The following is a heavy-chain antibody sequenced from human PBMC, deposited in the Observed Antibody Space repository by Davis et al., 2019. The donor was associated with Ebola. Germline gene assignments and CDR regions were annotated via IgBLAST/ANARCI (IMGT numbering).Heavy chain of an antibody. CDR2: INPGNDIR. CDR3: AREGSRTNGDYVHLALGY. V-gene: IGHV1-3*01. CDR1: GYMFSTYT. J-gene: IGHJ4*02. Sequence: ASVKVSCKASGYMFSTYTMHWLRQAPGQRLEWMGWINPGNDIRKYSQKFQGRVAITWDTSASTAYLDLSSLRFEDAAVYYCAREGSRTNGDYVHLALGYWGQGTLVTVSS. D-gene: IGHD4-17*01.